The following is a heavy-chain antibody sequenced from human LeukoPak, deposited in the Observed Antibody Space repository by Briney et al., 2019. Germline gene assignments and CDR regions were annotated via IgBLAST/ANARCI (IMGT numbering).Heavy chain of an antibody. D-gene: IGHD6-19*01. CDR3: ARRSAYGSGWNC. CDR1: GGSISRYY. V-gene: IGHV4-59*08. CDR2: IYDSGST. J-gene: IGHJ4*02. Sequence: SETLSLTCTVSGGSISRYYWSWIRQPPGKGLEWIGYIYDSGSTKYNPSLKSRVTISVDTSKNQFSLNLTSVTAADTAVYYCARRSAYGSGWNCWGQGTLVTVSS.